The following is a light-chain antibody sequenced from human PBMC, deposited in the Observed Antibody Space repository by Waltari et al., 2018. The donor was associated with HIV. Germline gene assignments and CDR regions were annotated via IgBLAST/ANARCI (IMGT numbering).Light chain of an antibody. CDR3: QSYDSSLSGSV. CDR2: GNS. V-gene: IGLV1-40*01. J-gene: IGLJ2*01. CDR1: SSNIGAGYD. Sequence: QSVLTQPPSVSGAPGQRVTISCTGSSSNIGAGYDVNWYQQLPGPAPKLLIYGNSQRPSGVPGRFSGSKSGTSASLAITGLQAEDEADYYCQSYDSSLSGSVFGGGTKLTVL.